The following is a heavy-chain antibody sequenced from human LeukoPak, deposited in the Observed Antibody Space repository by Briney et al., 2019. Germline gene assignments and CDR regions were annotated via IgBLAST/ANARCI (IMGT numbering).Heavy chain of an antibody. V-gene: IGHV3-21*01. J-gene: IGHJ4*02. CDR3: ARDRDYYDSSGYFTSPFDY. CDR2: ISSSSSYI. CDR1: GFTFSSYS. Sequence: PGGSLRLSCAASGFTFSSYSMNWVRQAPGKGLEWVSSISSSSSYIYYADSVKGRFTISRDNVKNSLYLQMNSLRAEDTAVYYCARDRDYYDSSGYFTSPFDYWGQGTLVTVSS. D-gene: IGHD3-22*01.